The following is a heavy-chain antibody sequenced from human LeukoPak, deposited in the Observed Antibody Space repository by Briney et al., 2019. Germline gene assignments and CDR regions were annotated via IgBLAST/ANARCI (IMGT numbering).Heavy chain of an antibody. V-gene: IGHV3-64*01. CDR1: GFTFSSYA. CDR3: AKDYGSGESWFDP. D-gene: IGHD3-3*01. J-gene: IGHJ5*02. CDR2: ISSNGGST. Sequence: GGSLRLCRAASGFTFSSYAMHWVRQAPGKGLEYVSAISSNGGSTYYANSVKGRFTISRDNSKNTLYLQMGSLRAEDMAVYYCAKDYGSGESWFDPWGQGTLVTVSS.